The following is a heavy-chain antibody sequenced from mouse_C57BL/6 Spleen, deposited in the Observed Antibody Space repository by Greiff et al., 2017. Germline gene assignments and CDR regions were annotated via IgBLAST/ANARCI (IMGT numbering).Heavy chain of an antibody. V-gene: IGHV1-15*01. CDR3: TRRSNAYAMDY. D-gene: IGHD2-5*01. Sequence: LQESGAELVRPGASVTLSCKASGYTFTDYEMHWVKQTPVHGLEWIGAIDPETGGTAYNQKFKGKAILTADKSSSTAYMELRSLTSEDSAVYYCTRRSNAYAMDYWGQGTSVTVSS. J-gene: IGHJ4*01. CDR2: IDPETGGT. CDR1: GYTFTDYE.